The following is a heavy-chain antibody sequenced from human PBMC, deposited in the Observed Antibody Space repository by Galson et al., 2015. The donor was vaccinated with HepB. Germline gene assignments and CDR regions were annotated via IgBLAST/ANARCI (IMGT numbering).Heavy chain of an antibody. CDR1: GGTFSSYA. J-gene: IGHJ3*02. D-gene: IGHD2-21*01. Sequence: SVKVSCKASGGTFSSYAISWVRQAPGQGLEWMGGIIPIFGIGNYAQKFQGRVTITADKSTSTAYMELRSLTSEDTAVYYCARGDRLDDAFDIWGQGTMVTVTS. CDR3: ARGDRLDDAFDI. V-gene: IGHV1-69*10. CDR2: IIPIFGIG.